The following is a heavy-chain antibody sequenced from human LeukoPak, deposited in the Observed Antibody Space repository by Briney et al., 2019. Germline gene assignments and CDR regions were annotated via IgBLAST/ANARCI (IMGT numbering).Heavy chain of an antibody. V-gene: IGHV3-64*02. Sequence: PGGSLRVSCAASGFSFSNSAMYWVRQAPGKGLEYVSVISTDGSRIYYADSVKGRFTISRDNSKNTLYLQMGSLRAEDMAVYYCTRGLAISTSGWYDTFDYWGQGALVTVSS. D-gene: IGHD6-19*01. CDR2: ISTDGSRI. J-gene: IGHJ4*02. CDR1: GFSFSNSA. CDR3: TRGLAISTSGWYDTFDY.